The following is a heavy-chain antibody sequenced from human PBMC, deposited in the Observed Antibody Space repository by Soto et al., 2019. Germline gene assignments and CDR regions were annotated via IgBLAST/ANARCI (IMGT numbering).Heavy chain of an antibody. J-gene: IGHJ3*02. Sequence: SETLSLACTVSGGSISSYYWSWIRQPPGKGLEWIGYIYYSGSTNYNPSLKSRVTISVDTSKNQFSLKLSSVTAADTAVYYCARGLPGRSLPLAAFDIWAQGTMVTVSS. CDR2: IYYSGST. CDR3: ARGLPGRSLPLAAFDI. D-gene: IGHD3-10*01. CDR1: GGSISSYY. V-gene: IGHV4-59*01.